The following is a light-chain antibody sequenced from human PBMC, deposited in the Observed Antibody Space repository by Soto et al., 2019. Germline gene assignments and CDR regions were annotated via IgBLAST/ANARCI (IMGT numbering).Light chain of an antibody. Sequence: THSPATLSVSPGERATLSFRASQNLSSNLAWYQQKPGQAPRLLIYGASTRATGIPTGFSGSGSGTEFTLTISSLQSEDFAVYYCPQSNYWASTSGPGTKVDIK. CDR1: QNLSSN. J-gene: IGKJ3*01. V-gene: IGKV3-15*01. CDR3: PQSNYWAST. CDR2: GAS.